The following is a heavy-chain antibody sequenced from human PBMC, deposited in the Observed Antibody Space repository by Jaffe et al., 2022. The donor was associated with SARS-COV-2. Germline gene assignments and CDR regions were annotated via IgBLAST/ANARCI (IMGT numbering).Heavy chain of an antibody. Sequence: EVQLVESGGGLVQPGGSLRLSCAASGFRVSSYAVSWVRQAPGKGLEWVLALGGTDSATYYATSVKGRFTISRDSSKNTVYLQMDSLRAEDTALYFCATRTNTVPGIYGAPFDYWGQGTLVTVSS. CDR3: ATRTNTVPGIYGAPFDY. CDR2: LGGTDSAT. CDR1: GFRVSSYA. D-gene: IGHD5-12*01. J-gene: IGHJ4*02. V-gene: IGHV3-23*04.